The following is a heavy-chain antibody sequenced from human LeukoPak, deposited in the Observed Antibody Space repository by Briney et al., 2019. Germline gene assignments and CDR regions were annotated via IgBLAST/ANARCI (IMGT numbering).Heavy chain of an antibody. V-gene: IGHV3-30*02. CDR1: GFAFSSYG. CDR2: IRYDGSNK. CDR3: AREGGSSGWYDDFDY. D-gene: IGHD6-19*01. Sequence: GGSLRLSCAASGFAFSSYGMHWVRQAPGKGLEWVAFIRYDGSNKYYADSVKGRFTISRDNSKNTLYLQMNSLRAEDTAVYYCAREGGSSGWYDDFDYWGQGTLVTVSS. J-gene: IGHJ4*02.